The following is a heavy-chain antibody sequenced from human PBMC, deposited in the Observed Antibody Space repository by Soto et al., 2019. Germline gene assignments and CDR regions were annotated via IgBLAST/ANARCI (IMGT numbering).Heavy chain of an antibody. CDR1: GGSFTGYY. CDR3: VRGQPHRITIFEVVIRSYDYGMDV. Sequence: SETLSLTCAVYGGSFTGYYWTWIRQTPGKGLEWIGEINYRGSTYYNPSLESRITMAVDTSKNQFSLKLSSVTTADTAVYFCVRGQPHRITIFEVVIRSYDYGMDVWGQGTTVTVSS. D-gene: IGHD3-3*01. CDR2: INYRGST. J-gene: IGHJ6*02. V-gene: IGHV4-34*01.